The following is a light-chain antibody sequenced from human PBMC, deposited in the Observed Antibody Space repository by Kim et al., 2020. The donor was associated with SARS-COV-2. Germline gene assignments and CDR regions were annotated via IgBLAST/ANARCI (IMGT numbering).Light chain of an antibody. CDR2: GAS. J-gene: IGKJ4*01. Sequence: EIVLTQSPGTLSLSPGERATLSCRTSQSVSSSYLGWYQQKPGQAPRLLIYGASRRATGIPDRFSGSGSGTDFTLTISRLEPEDFAVYYCQHYGASRLTFGGGTKVDIK. V-gene: IGKV3-20*01. CDR1: QSVSSSY. CDR3: QHYGASRLT.